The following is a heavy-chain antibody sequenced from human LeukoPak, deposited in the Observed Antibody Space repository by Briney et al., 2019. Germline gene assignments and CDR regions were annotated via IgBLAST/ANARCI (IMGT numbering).Heavy chain of an antibody. V-gene: IGHV1-2*02. CDR2: INPNSGGT. J-gene: IGHJ6*02. D-gene: IGHD3-10*01. CDR3: ARDDYYGSGSYYYYYGMDV. CDR1: GYTITGYY. Sequence: ASVKVSCKASGYTITGYYMHWVRQAPGQGLVWMGWINPNSGGTNYAQKFQGRVTMTRDTSISTAYMELSTLTSDDTAVYYCARDDYYGSGSYYYYYGMDVWGQGTTVTAS.